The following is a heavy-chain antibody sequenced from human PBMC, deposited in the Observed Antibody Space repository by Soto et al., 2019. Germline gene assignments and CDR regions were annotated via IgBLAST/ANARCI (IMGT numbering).Heavy chain of an antibody. V-gene: IGHV4-34*01. D-gene: IGHD3-22*01. Sequence: SETLSLTCAVYVWSFSCHSWTWIRQSPGKGMEWIGDINNSGRVNYSPSLKSRVTISMDTSKNQFSLTLSAVTAAYTAMYYCSSRAYDTNGYYRFDPWGQGTLVTVSS. CDR2: INNSGRV. J-gene: IGHJ5*01. CDR3: SSRAYDTNGYYRFDP. CDR1: VWSFSCHS.